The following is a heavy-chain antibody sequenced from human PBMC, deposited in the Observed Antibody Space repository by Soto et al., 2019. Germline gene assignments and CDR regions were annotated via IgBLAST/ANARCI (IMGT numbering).Heavy chain of an antibody. Sequence: PSETLSLTCTVSGGSVSSGSYYWSWIRQPPGKGLEWIGYIYDSGSTNSNPSLKSRVTISVDTSKNQFSLKLSSVTAADTAVYYCARGLVEGQELVPNFDYWGQGTLVTVSS. V-gene: IGHV4-61*01. CDR2: IYDSGST. CDR1: GGSVSSGSYY. CDR3: ARGLVEGQELVPNFDY. D-gene: IGHD6-13*01. J-gene: IGHJ4*02.